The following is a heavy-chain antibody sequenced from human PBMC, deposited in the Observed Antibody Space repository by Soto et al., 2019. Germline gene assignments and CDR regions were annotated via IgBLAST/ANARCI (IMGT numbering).Heavy chain of an antibody. CDR2: ISSSGGST. V-gene: IGHV3-23*01. D-gene: IGHD7-27*01. J-gene: IGHJ4*02. Sequence: EVQLLESGGGLVQPGGSLRLSCAASGFTFSSYTMSWVRQGPGKGLEWVSGISSSGGSTVYADSVKGRFTISRDNFKNTLYLQMDSLRAEHTAVYYCAKGWGDYWGQGTAVTVSS. CDR3: AKGWGDY. CDR1: GFTFSSYT.